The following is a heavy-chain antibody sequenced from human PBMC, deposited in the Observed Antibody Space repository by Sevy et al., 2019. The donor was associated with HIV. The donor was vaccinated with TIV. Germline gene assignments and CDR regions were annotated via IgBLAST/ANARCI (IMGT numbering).Heavy chain of an antibody. V-gene: IGHV4-39*01. CDR1: GASISSSTYY. D-gene: IGHD2-21*01. CDR2: VCFSGST. J-gene: IGHJ4*02. Sequence: SETLSLTCSVSGASISSSTYYWGWIRQPPGKGLEWIGSVCFSGSTRYNPSLKSRVTISVDTSKNQFSLNLNSVTAADTAMYYCARHLIGDLYFFDYWGQGTLVTVSS. CDR3: ARHLIGDLYFFDY.